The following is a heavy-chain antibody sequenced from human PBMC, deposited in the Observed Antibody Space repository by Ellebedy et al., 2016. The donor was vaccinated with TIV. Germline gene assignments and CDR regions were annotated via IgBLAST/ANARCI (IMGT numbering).Heavy chain of an antibody. Sequence: GESLKISCAASGFTVINNYMSCVRQPPGRGLEWVPAIFGGGGTYYADSVKGRFIVSRDHAKTTLFLDMDSLRAEDTAVYYCARVKVDYTTDRDYFDFWGQGTLVTVSS. CDR1: GFTVINNY. D-gene: IGHD4-11*01. CDR2: IFGGGGT. CDR3: ARVKVDYTTDRDYFDF. V-gene: IGHV3-53*03. J-gene: IGHJ4*02.